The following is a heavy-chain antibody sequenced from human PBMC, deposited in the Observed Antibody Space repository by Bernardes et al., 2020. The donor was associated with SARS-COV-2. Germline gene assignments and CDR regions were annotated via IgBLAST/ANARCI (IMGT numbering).Heavy chain of an antibody. CDR2: IKRDGSET. D-gene: IGHD4-4*01. V-gene: IGHV3-7*01. J-gene: IGHJ4*02. Sequence: GGSMRLSCAVLGFDFSDYWMTWVRQAPGKGREWVDNIKRDGSETYYVDSVKGRFTISRDNAKNLVFLQMNSLRAEDTAVYYCARDPWDNYVAFDYWGQGTLVTVSS. CDR1: GFDFSDYW. CDR3: ARDPWDNYVAFDY.